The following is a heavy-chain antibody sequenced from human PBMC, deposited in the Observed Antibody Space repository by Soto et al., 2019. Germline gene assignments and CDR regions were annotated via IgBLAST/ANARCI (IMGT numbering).Heavy chain of an antibody. J-gene: IGHJ2*01. CDR2: IGTAGDT. CDR3: ARPPKEDGGYWYFDL. CDR1: GLTFSSYD. V-gene: IGHV3-13*01. Sequence: EVQLVESGGGLVQPGGSLRLSCAASGLTFSSYDMHWVRQATVKGLEWVSAIGTAGDTYYPCSVQGRFTISIENAKNSLYLKMNSLRAEDTAVYYCARPPKEDGGYWYFDLWGRGTLVTVSS.